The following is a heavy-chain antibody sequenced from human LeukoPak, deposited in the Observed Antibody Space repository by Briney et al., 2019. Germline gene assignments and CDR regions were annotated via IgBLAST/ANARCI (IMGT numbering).Heavy chain of an antibody. Sequence: PGGSLRLSCAVSGFTFRTYAINWIRQAPGEGLEWVAGISGGGGTTYYADSVKGRFNISRDNSNNTLYLQMNTLRADDTAVYYCAKRGPQRSYGGNSEDYFDFWGQGTLVTVSS. V-gene: IGHV3-23*01. CDR3: AKRGPQRSYGGNSEDYFDF. J-gene: IGHJ4*02. D-gene: IGHD4-23*01. CDR2: ISGGGGTT. CDR1: GFTFRTYA.